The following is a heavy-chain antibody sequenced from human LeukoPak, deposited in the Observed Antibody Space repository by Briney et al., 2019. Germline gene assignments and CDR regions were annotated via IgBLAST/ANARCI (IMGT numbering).Heavy chain of an antibody. CDR3: AKYDGSGYYLDY. CDR1: GGSIRNYY. D-gene: IGHD3-22*01. J-gene: IGHJ4*02. Sequence: SETLSLTCTVSGGSIRNYYWSWIRQPPGKGLEWIGYVYYSGNTNYNPSLKSRVTMSVDTSKNQFSLRLSSVTAADTAVYYCAKYDGSGYYLDYWGQGTLVTVSS. CDR2: VYYSGNT. V-gene: IGHV4-59*01.